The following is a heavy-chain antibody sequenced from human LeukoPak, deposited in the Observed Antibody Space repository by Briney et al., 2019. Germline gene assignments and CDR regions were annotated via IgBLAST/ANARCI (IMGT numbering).Heavy chain of an antibody. D-gene: IGHD2-2*01. Sequence: GASVKVSCKASGGTFSSYAISWVRQAPGQGLEWMGGIIPIFGTANYAQKFQGRVTITADESTSTAYMELSSLRSEDTAVYYCASQEGCRSTSGNGDFDYWGQEPWSPSPQ. CDR3: ASQEGCRSTSGNGDFDY. J-gene: IGHJ4*01. V-gene: IGHV1-69*01. CDR1: GGTFSSYA. CDR2: IIPIFGTA.